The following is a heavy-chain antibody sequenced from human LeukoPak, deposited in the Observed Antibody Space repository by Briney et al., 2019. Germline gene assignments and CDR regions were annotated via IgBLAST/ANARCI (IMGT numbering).Heavy chain of an antibody. J-gene: IGHJ4*02. CDR1: GFIFSNHG. CDR2: ISYDGRKN. V-gene: IGHV3-30*18. CDR3: AKENTNAMDYFDY. Sequence: GGSLRPSCAVSGFIFSNHGMHWVRQAPGKGLEWLSVISYDGRKNYYADSVKGRFTISRDNSKDTLYLQMNSLRAEDTALYYCAKENTNAMDYFDYWGQGTLVTVSS.